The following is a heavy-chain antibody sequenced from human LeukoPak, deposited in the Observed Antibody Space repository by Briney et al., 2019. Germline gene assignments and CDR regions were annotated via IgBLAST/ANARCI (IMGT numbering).Heavy chain of an antibody. CDR3: AIAQSWDELFDS. CDR2: ISINTDT. J-gene: IGHJ4*02. CDR1: GIAVTGNY. Sequence: TGGSLTLSCAASGIAVTGNYMSWVRQPPGKGLEWVSFISINTDTFYADSVRGRFTISRDSSENTLFLQMNSLRDEDLAVYYCAIAQSWDELFDSWGQGTLVTVSS. D-gene: IGHD1-26*01. V-gene: IGHV3-53*01.